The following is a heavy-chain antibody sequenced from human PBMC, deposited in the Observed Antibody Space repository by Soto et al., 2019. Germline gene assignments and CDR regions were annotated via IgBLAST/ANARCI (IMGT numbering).Heavy chain of an antibody. J-gene: IGHJ3*02. D-gene: IGHD6-13*01. CDR3: AREVRDSSSWYRNDAFDI. CDR1: GYTFTSYG. V-gene: IGHV1-18*01. CDR2: IRAYNGNT. Sequence: ASVKVSCKASGYTFTSYGISWVRQAPGQGLEWMGWIRAYNGNTNYPQKLRGRVTMTTDTSTSTVYLELRSLRSDDTAVYYCAREVRDSSSWYRNDAFDIWG.